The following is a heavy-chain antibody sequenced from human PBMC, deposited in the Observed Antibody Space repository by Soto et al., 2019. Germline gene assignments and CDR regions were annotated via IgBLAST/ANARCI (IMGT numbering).Heavy chain of an antibody. J-gene: IGHJ6*02. V-gene: IGHV1-18*01. Sequence: GASVKVSCKASCYPLTSYGISWVRQAPGQGGELMGWISAYNGNTNYAQKLQGRVTMTTDTSTSTAYMELRSLRSDDTAVYYCARGYSSSWYGSDYYYYGMDVWGQGTTVTVSS. CDR3: ARGYSSSWYGSDYYYYGMDV. D-gene: IGHD6-13*01. CDR2: ISAYNGNT. CDR1: CYPLTSYG.